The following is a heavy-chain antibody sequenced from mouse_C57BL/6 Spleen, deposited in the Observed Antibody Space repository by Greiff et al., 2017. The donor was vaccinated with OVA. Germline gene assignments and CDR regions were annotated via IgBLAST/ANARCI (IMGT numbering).Heavy chain of an antibody. D-gene: IGHD2-4*01. J-gene: IGHJ3*01. Sequence: VQLQQSGAELVRPGTSVKVSCKASGYAFTNYLIEWVKQRPGQGLEWIGVINPGSGGTNYNEKFKGKATLTADKSSSTAYMQLSSLTSEDAAVYFCATGLRPFAYWGQGTLVTVSA. V-gene: IGHV1-54*01. CDR2: INPGSGGT. CDR3: ATGLRPFAY. CDR1: GYAFTNYL.